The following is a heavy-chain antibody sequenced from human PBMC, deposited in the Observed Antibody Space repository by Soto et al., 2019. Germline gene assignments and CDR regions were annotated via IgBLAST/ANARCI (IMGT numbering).Heavy chain of an antibody. Sequence: ASVKVSCKASGYTFTSYYMHWVRQAPGQGLEWMGIINPSGGSTSYAQKFQGRVTMTRDTSTSTVYMELSSLRSEDTAVYYCASGGVAVAGTYYYYGMDVWGQGTTVTVSS. CDR2: INPSGGST. CDR1: GYTFTSYY. J-gene: IGHJ6*02. CDR3: ASGGVAVAGTYYYYGMDV. V-gene: IGHV1-46*01. D-gene: IGHD6-19*01.